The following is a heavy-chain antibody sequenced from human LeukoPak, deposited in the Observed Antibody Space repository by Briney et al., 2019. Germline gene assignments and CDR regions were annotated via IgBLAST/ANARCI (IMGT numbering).Heavy chain of an antibody. CDR3: ARDPTTVVTLPYYFDD. Sequence: SETLSLTCAVSGGSFIGSHWNWIRQPPGKGLEWIGEINHSGNTDYNPSLKSRVTISVDTSKNQFSLKLRSVTAADTAVYYCARDPTTVVTLPYYFDDWGQGTLVTVSS. J-gene: IGHJ4*02. CDR2: INHSGNT. V-gene: IGHV4-34*01. D-gene: IGHD4-23*01. CDR1: GGSFIGSH.